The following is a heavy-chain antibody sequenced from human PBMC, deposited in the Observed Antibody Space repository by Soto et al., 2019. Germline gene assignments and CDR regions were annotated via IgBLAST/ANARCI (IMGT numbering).Heavy chain of an antibody. V-gene: IGHV1-18*01. D-gene: IGHD1-1*01. CDR3: ARGRYGDY. J-gene: IGHJ4*02. CDR2: ISAHNGNT. Sequence: QVHLVQSGAEVKKPGASVKVSCQASGYAFTTYGITWVRQAPGQGLEWMGWISAHNGNTNYAQKLQGRVTVTRDTSTSTAYMELRSRGSDDTAVYYCARGRYGDYWGQGALVTVSS. CDR1: GYAFTTYG.